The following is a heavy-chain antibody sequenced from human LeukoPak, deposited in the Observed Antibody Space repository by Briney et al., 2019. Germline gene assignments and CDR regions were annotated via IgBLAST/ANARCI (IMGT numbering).Heavy chain of an antibody. CDR3: AREDYGDYGGVDY. D-gene: IGHD4-17*01. J-gene: IGHJ4*02. CDR1: GYTFTGYY. V-gene: IGHV1-2*06. Sequence: ASVKVSCKASGYTFTGYYMHWVRQAPGQGLEWMGRINPNSGGTNYAQKFQGRVTMTRDTSISTAYMELGRLRSDDTAVYYCAREDYGDYGGVDYWGQGTRVTVSS. CDR2: INPNSGGT.